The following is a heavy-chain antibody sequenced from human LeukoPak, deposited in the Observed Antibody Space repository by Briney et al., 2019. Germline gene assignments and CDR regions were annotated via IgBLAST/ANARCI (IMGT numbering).Heavy chain of an antibody. CDR2: INHSGST. J-gene: IGHJ5*02. CDR3: ARGVAVRRFDP. D-gene: IGHD3-22*01. Sequence: SETLSLTCAVYGGPFSGYYWSWIRQPPGKGLEWIGEINHSGSTNYNPSLKSRVTISVDTSKNQFSLKLSSVTAADTAVYYCARGVAVRRFDPWGQGTLVTVSS. V-gene: IGHV4-34*01. CDR1: GGPFSGYY.